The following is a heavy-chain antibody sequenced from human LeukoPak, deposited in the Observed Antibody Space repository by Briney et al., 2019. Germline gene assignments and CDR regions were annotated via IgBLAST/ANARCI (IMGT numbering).Heavy chain of an antibody. Sequence: GGSLRLSCAASAFIFSSYGMHWVRQAPGKELVWVSRINSDGSSTSYADSVKGRFTISRDNAKNTLYLQMNSLRAEDTAVYYCARDLPGYCSGGSCQKDAFDIWGQGTMVTVSS. D-gene: IGHD2-15*01. V-gene: IGHV3-74*01. J-gene: IGHJ3*02. CDR3: ARDLPGYCSGGSCQKDAFDI. CDR2: INSDGSST. CDR1: AFIFSSYG.